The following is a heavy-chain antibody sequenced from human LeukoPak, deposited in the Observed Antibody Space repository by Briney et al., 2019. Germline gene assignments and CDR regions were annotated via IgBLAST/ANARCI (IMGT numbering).Heavy chain of an antibody. D-gene: IGHD3-22*01. Sequence: ASVKASCKASGGTFSSYAISWVQQAPGQGLEWMGRIIPILGIANYAQKFQGRVTITADKSTSTAYMELSSLRSEDTAVYYCARFAYYYDSSGYYLPNWGQGTLVTVSS. CDR1: GGTFSSYA. J-gene: IGHJ4*02. V-gene: IGHV1-69*04. CDR3: ARFAYYYDSSGYYLPN. CDR2: IIPILGIA.